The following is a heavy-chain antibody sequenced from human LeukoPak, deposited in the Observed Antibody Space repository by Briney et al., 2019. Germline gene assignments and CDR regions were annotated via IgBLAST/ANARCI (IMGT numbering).Heavy chain of an antibody. CDR1: GYTFTSYG. V-gene: IGHV1-18*01. Sequence: ASVKVSCKASGYTFTSYGISWVRRAPGQGLEWMGWISAYNGNTNYAQKLQGRVIMTTDTSTSTAYMELRSLRSDDTAVYYCARAVIPGAITHYMDVWGKGTTVTVSS. CDR2: ISAYNGNT. CDR3: ARAVIPGAITHYMDV. D-gene: IGHD2-2*01. J-gene: IGHJ6*03.